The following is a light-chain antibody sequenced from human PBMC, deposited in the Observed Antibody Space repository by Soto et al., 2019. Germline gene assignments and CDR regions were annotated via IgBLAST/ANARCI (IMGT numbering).Light chain of an antibody. V-gene: IGKV3-15*01. CDR2: GAS. CDR1: QSVSGY. Sequence: EIVMTQSPGTLSVFPGERVTLSCRASQSVSGYLDWFQQKPGQAPRLLIYGASTRATSFPARFSGSGSGTDFTLTISSLQSEDFAVYYCQQYHNWPPITFGQGTRLEIK. J-gene: IGKJ5*01. CDR3: QQYHNWPPIT.